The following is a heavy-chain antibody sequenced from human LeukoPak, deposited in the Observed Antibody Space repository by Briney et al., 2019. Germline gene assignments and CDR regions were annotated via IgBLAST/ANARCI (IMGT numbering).Heavy chain of an antibody. CDR2: INLDGNEK. Sequence: GGSLRLSCVASGFTFSIYWMSWVRQAPGKGLEWVANINLDGNEKYYIDSVKGPFTISRDNAKISLYLQMSRLRAEDTALYYCAREVEVGIGAYNYWGQGTLVTVSS. J-gene: IGHJ4*02. CDR3: AREVEVGIGAYNY. V-gene: IGHV3-7*01. CDR1: GFTFSIYW. D-gene: IGHD1-26*01.